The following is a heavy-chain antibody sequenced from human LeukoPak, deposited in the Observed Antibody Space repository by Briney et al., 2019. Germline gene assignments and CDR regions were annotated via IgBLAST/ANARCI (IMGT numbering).Heavy chain of an antibody. V-gene: IGHV4-59*12. CDR3: ARGRSSVYYAFDI. CDR2: IYYSGIT. J-gene: IGHJ3*02. D-gene: IGHD3-16*02. CDR1: GASISSSY. Sequence: SETLSLTCTVSGASISSSYWSWIRQPPGKGLEWIGYIYYSGITNYNPSLKSRVTISVDTSKNQFSLKLSSVTAADTAVYYCARGRSSVYYAFDIWGQGTMVTVSS.